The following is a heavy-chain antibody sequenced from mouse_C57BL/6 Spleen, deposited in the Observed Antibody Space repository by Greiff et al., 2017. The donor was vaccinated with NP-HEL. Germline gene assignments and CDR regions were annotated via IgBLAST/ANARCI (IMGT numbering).Heavy chain of an antibody. CDR1: GYTLTSYW. Sequence: VQLQQPGAELVMPGASVKLSCKASGYTLTSYWMHWVKQRPGQGLEWIGEIDPSDSYTNYNQKFKGKSTLTVDKSSSTAYMQLSSLTSEDSAVYYCARSVTTAYYYAMDYWGQGTSVTVSS. D-gene: IGHD1-2*01. V-gene: IGHV1-69*01. J-gene: IGHJ4*01. CDR3: ARSVTTAYYYAMDY. CDR2: IDPSDSYT.